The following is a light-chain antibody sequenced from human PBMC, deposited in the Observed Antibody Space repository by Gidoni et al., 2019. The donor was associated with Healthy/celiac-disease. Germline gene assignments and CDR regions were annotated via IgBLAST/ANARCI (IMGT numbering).Light chain of an antibody. V-gene: IGLV2-14*03. J-gene: IGLJ1*01. CDR3: SSYTSSSIYV. CDR1: SSDVGGSNY. CDR2: DVS. Sequence: QSPLTQPASVSGSPGQSITISCTGTSSDVGGSNYVSWYQQHPGKAPKLMIYDVSNRPPGVSNRFSGSKPGNTAALTISGLQAEDEADYYCSSYTSSSIYVFGTGTKVTVL.